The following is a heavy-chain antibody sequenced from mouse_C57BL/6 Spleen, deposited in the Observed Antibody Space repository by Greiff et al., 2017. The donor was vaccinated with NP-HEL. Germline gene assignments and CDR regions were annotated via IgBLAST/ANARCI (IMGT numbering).Heavy chain of an antibody. D-gene: IGHD2-4*01. CDR1: GYAFSSSW. CDR2: IYPGDGDT. Sequence: QVQLQQSGPELVKPGASVKISCTASGYAFSSSWMNWVKQRPGKGLEWIGRIYPGDGDTNYNGKFKGKATLTADKSSSTAYMQLSSLTSEDSAVYFCARFPLYYDYDEDCEYGGQGTTLTVSS. J-gene: IGHJ2*01. CDR3: ARFPLYYDYDEDCEY. V-gene: IGHV1-82*01.